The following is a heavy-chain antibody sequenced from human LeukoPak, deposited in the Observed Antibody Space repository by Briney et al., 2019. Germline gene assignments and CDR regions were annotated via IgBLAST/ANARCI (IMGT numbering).Heavy chain of an antibody. CDR1: GGSISSGSYY. V-gene: IGHV4-61*02. CDR3: AKNPWSVAAI. D-gene: IGHD2-15*01. CDR2: IYTSGST. J-gene: IGHJ4*02. Sequence: SQTLSLTCTVSGGSISSGSYYWSWIRQPAGKGLEWIGRIYTSGSTNYNPSLKSRVTISVDTSKNQFSLKLSSVTAADTAVYYCAKNPWSVAAIWGQGTLVTVSS.